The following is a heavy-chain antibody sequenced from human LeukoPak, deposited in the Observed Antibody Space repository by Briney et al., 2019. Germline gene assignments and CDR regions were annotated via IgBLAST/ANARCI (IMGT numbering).Heavy chain of an antibody. CDR3: ARDDLDYSGGTCYPDNY. Sequence: ASVKVSCKASGYTFTSYGITWVRQAPGQGLEWMGWISAYNGNTNYAQKLQGRVTMITDTPTSTAYMELRNLRSDDTAFYYCARDDLDYSGGTCYPDNYWGQGTLVAVSS. V-gene: IGHV1-18*01. J-gene: IGHJ4*02. CDR1: GYTFTSYG. CDR2: ISAYNGNT. D-gene: IGHD2-15*01.